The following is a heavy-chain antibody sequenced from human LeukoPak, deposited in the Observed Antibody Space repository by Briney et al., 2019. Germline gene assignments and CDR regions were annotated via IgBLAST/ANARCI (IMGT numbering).Heavy chain of an antibody. CDR3: AATRTGIDP. V-gene: IGHV4-34*01. Sequence: PSETLSLTCAVYGGSFSGYYWSWIRQPPGKGLEWIGEINHSGSTNYNPSLKSRVTISVDTSKNQFSLKLSSVTAADTAVYYCAATRTGIDPWGQGTLVTVSS. CDR1: GGSFSGYY. J-gene: IGHJ5*02. CDR2: INHSGST. D-gene: IGHD1-14*01.